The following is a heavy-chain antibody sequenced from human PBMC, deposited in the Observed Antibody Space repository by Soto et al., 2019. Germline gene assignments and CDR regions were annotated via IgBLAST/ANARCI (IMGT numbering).Heavy chain of an antibody. CDR3: ARVPVAAAGTGAFDI. Sequence: PGGSLRLSCAASGFTFSSYSMNWVRQAPGKGLEWVSYISSSSSTIYYADSVKGRFTISRDNAKNSLYLQMNSLRAEDTAVYYCARVPVAAAGTGAFDIWGQGTMVTVSS. V-gene: IGHV3-48*01. J-gene: IGHJ3*02. D-gene: IGHD6-13*01. CDR2: ISSSSSTI. CDR1: GFTFSSYS.